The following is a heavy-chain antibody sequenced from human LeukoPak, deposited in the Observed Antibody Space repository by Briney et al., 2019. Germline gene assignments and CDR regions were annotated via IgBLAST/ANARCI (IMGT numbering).Heavy chain of an antibody. D-gene: IGHD3-9*01. Sequence: PGGSLRLSCAASGFTFSNYAMGWVRQAPGKRLEWVSAITGGGSGIYYADSMKSRFTISRDNSKNTLYLQINSLRAEDTAVYYCAKWGDYDVLTGYYVSDYWGQGTLVTVSS. CDR1: GFTFSNYA. CDR2: ITGGGSGI. V-gene: IGHV3-23*01. CDR3: AKWGDYDVLTGYYVSDY. J-gene: IGHJ4*02.